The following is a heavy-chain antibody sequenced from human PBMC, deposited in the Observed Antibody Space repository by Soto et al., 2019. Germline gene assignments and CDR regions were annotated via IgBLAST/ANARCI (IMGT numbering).Heavy chain of an antibody. Sequence: SETLSLTCTVSGGSISSYYWSWIRQPPGKGLEWIGYIYYSGSTNYNPSLKSRVTISVDTSKNQFSLKLSSVTAADTAVYYCARAHRIVVVPAAIDNWFDPWGQGTLVTVS. V-gene: IGHV4-59*01. CDR3: ARAHRIVVVPAAIDNWFDP. CDR1: GGSISSYY. J-gene: IGHJ5*02. CDR2: IYYSGST. D-gene: IGHD2-2*01.